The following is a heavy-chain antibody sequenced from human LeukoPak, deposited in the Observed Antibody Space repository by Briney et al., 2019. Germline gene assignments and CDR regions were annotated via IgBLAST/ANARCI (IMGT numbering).Heavy chain of an antibody. V-gene: IGHV3-23*01. CDR3: AILSGSFVGY. CDR2: ISGNGGST. CDR1: GFPFSSYA. J-gene: IGHJ4*02. Sequence: GGSLRLSCAASGFPFSSYAMSWVRQAPGKGLEWVSSISGNGGSTYSSDSVKGRFTISGDNSKNTLHVQMNSLRAEDTAVYYCAILSGSFVGYWGQGTLVTVSS. D-gene: IGHD1-26*01.